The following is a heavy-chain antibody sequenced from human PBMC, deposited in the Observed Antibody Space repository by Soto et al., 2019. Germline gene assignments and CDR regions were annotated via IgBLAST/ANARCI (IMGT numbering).Heavy chain of an antibody. Sequence: SETLSLTCAVYGGSLTDYNWSWIRQPPGKGLEWIGEINHSGSTNYNPSLTSRATISVDTSNNTLYLEMNNLRAEDTAVYFCARDRDTYGHGFFDYWGQGALVTVSS. CDR3: ARDRDTYGHGFFDY. J-gene: IGHJ4*02. CDR2: INHSGST. V-gene: IGHV4-34*01. D-gene: IGHD5-18*01. CDR1: GGSLTDYN.